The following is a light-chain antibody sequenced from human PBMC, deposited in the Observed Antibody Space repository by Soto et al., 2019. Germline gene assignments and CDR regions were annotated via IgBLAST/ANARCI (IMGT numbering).Light chain of an antibody. CDR1: QSVGSY. CDR3: QQRGNWPVT. Sequence: EIVLTQSPATLSLSPGERATLSCRASQSVGSYFAWYQQKPGQAPRLLIYDASNRATGIPARFSGSGSGTDFNLTISGLEPDDFAVYYCQQRGNWPVTFGQGTRVDIK. J-gene: IGKJ1*01. V-gene: IGKV3-11*01. CDR2: DAS.